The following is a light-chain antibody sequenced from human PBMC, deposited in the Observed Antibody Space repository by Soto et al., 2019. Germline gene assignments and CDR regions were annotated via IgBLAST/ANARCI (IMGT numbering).Light chain of an antibody. Sequence: EIVLTQSPGAPSLSPGERATLSCRASQSVSSSYLAWYQQKPGQAPRLLIYGASNRASGIPDRFSGGASGTGFTLTISRLEPEDFAVYFCQQYGGSPPFTFGQGTKVDVK. J-gene: IGKJ2*01. CDR2: GAS. CDR3: QQYGGSPPFT. CDR1: QSVSSSY. V-gene: IGKV3-20*01.